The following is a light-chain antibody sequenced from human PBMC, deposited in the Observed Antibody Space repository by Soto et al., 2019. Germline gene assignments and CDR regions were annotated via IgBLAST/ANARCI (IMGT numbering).Light chain of an antibody. CDR2: DAS. CDR1: QDISNY. Sequence: DIQMTQSPSSLSASVGDRGTITCQASQDISNYLNWYQQKPGKAPTLLIYDASNLETGVPSRFSGSGSGTDFTFTISSLQPEDIATYYCQQYDNLPPYTFGQGTKLEIK. J-gene: IGKJ2*01. CDR3: QQYDNLPPYT. V-gene: IGKV1-33*01.